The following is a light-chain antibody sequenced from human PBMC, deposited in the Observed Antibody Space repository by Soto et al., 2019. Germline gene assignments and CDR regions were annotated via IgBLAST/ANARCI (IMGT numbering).Light chain of an antibody. CDR2: EGI. J-gene: IGLJ1*01. CDR1: SSDVGNY. Sequence: QSALTQPASVSGSPGQSITISCTGTSSDVGNYVSWYQQHPGKAPKVIVYEGIKRPSGVSDRFSGSTSGSTASLTISGLQAEDEAEYYCCSYVGATTYVFGSGTKLTVL. V-gene: IGLV2-23*01. CDR3: CSYVGATTYV.